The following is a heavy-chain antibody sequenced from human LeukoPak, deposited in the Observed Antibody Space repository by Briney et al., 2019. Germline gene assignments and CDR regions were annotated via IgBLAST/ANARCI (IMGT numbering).Heavy chain of an antibody. CDR1: SYSISSGYS. Sequence: KPSETLSLTCAASSYSISSGYSWGWIRQPPGKGLEWIGNISVGGSTYYNLSLKSRVTISIDISKNLFYLKLISVTAADTAVYRCAKTDYGDYGGFNSWGQGTMVTVSS. CDR2: ISVGGST. CDR3: AKTDYGDYGGFNS. J-gene: IGHJ3*01. V-gene: IGHV4-38-2*01. D-gene: IGHD4-17*01.